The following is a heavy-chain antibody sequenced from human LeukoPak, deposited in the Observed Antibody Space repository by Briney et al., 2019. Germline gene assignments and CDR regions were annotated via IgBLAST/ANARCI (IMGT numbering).Heavy chain of an antibody. V-gene: IGHV3-53*01. CDR2: IYSGGSI. CDR3: AKGRGLGIAVAGSVDY. D-gene: IGHD6-19*01. J-gene: IGHJ4*02. CDR1: GFTVSSDY. Sequence: PGGSLRLSCVASGFTVSSDYMSWVRQAPGKGLEWVSIIYSGGSIDYADSVKGRFTISRDNSKNTLYLQMNSLRAEDTAVYYCAKGRGLGIAVAGSVDYWGQGTLVTVSS.